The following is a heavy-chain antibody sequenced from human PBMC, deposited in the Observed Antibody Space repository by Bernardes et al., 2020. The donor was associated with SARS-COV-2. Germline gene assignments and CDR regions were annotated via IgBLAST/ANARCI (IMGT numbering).Heavy chain of an antibody. V-gene: IGHV3-23*01. D-gene: IGHD6-13*01. CDR2: ISGSGGLT. CDR3: ARGHLVLSGMDV. CDR1: GFMFKNFA. J-gene: IGHJ6*02. Sequence: GGSLRLSCGASGFMFKNFAMTWVRQAPGRGLEWVSTISGSGGLTYYADSVKGRFSVSRDNSDNTLYLRMSSLRADDTATYYCARGHLVLSGMDVWGQGTTVTVSS.